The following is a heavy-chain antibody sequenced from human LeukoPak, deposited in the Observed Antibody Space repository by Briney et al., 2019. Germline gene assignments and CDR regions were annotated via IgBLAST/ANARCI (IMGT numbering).Heavy chain of an antibody. J-gene: IGHJ4*02. Sequence: GGSLRLSCAASGFTVSSNYMSWVRQAPGKGLEGVSVIYSGGSTYYADSVKGRFTISRDNSKNTLYLQMNSLRAEDTAVYYCARDRPYGSVDYWGQGTLVTVSS. V-gene: IGHV3-66*01. CDR1: GFTVSSNY. CDR2: IYSGGST. CDR3: ARDRPYGSVDY. D-gene: IGHD4-11*01.